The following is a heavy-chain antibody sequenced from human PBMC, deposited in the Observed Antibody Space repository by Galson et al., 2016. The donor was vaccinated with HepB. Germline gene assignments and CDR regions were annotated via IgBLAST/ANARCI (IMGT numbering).Heavy chain of an antibody. CDR2: VSPVYGTA. Sequence: SVKVSCKASGVDFSHYAFNWVRQAPGQGLEWMGSVSPVYGTADNAQKFHGRITITADESTSTAYMELSRLRSEDTAIYYCATSRVAGSGTEGDHFDYWGQGTLVIASS. D-gene: IGHD6-13*01. CDR3: ATSRVAGSGTEGDHFDY. J-gene: IGHJ4*02. CDR1: GVDFSHYA. V-gene: IGHV1-69*13.